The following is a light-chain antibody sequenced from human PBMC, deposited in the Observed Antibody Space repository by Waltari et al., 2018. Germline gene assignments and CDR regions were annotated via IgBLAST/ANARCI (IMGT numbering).Light chain of an antibody. Sequence: QSALTQPPSASGSPGQSVTISCTGTSSDVGGYQYVSWYQQHPGKAPKLMIYEVNKRPSGVPDRFSGSKSGNTASLTVSGLQAEDEADYYCASYAGNNIYVFGTGTKVTVL. J-gene: IGLJ1*01. CDR1: SSDVGGYQY. V-gene: IGLV2-8*01. CDR3: ASYAGNNIYV. CDR2: EVN.